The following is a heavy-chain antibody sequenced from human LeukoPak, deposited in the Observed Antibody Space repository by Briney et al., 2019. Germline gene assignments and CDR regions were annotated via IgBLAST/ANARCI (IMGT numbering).Heavy chain of an antibody. Sequence: ASVKVSCKASGYTFTGYHLHWVRQAPGQGLEWMGWINPNTGGRNYAQKFQGRVTMTRDTSISTAYMELSSLRSDDTAVYYCAREGGDYTSSWYAYWGQGTLVTVSS. CDR1: GYTFTGYH. D-gene: IGHD6-13*01. CDR2: INPNTGGR. J-gene: IGHJ4*02. CDR3: AREGGDYTSSWYAY. V-gene: IGHV1-2*02.